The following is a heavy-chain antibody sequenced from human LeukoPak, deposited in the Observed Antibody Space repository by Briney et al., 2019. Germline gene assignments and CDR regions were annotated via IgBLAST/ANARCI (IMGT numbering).Heavy chain of an antibody. CDR3: ARVKGDYYGSGSFDY. CDR2: ISSSSGTI. CDR1: GFSFSTYS. V-gene: IGHV3-48*01. J-gene: IGHJ4*02. D-gene: IGHD3-10*01. Sequence: GGSLRLSCAASGFSFSTYSMNWVRQAPGKGLEWVSYISSSSGTIYYADSVKGRFTISRDNAKNSLYLQMNSLRAEDTAVYYCARVKGDYYGSGSFDYWGQGTLVTVSS.